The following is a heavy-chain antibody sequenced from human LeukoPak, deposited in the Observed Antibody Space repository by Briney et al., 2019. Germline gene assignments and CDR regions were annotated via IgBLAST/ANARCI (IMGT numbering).Heavy chain of an antibody. J-gene: IGHJ6*03. CDR3: AKDGSWGDYYFYFYMDV. CDR1: GFTFDDNG. D-gene: IGHD3-16*01. CDR2: CSWDGNNI. V-gene: IGHV3-9*01. Sequence: PGGSLRLSCVASGFTFDDNGMHWVRQTPGKGLEWVAGCSWDGNNIGYADSVKGRFTISRDNSKNTLYIEMNSLRAEDTAVYYCAKDGSWGDYYFYFYMDVWGKGTTVTVSS.